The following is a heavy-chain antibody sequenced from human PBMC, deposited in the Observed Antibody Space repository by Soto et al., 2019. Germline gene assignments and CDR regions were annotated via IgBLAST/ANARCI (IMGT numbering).Heavy chain of an antibody. J-gene: IGHJ4*02. V-gene: IGHV3-74*01. CDR1: GFTFSSYW. D-gene: IGHD2-15*01. CDR3: VRASLVVAAATREDY. CDR2: INSDGSST. Sequence: EVQLVESGGGLVQPGGSLRLSCAASGFTFSSYWMHWVRQAPGKGLVWVSRINSDGSSTSYADSVKGRFTISRDKAKKTLYLQMNILRAEDTAVYYCVRASLVVAAATREDYWGQGTMVTVSS.